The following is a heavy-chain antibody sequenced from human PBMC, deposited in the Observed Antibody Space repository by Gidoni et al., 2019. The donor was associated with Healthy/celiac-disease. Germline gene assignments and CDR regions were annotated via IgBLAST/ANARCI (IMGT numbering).Heavy chain of an antibody. D-gene: IGHD6-13*01. V-gene: IGHV4-34*01. CDR2: INHSGST. Sequence: VQLQQWGAGLLKPSETLSLTCAVYSGSFSGYYWSWIRQPPGKGLEWIGEINHSGSTNYNPSLKSRVTISVDTAKNQFSLKLSSVSAADTAVYYCATGYSSSWYQPFNGIDVWGQGTTVTVSS. J-gene: IGHJ6*02. CDR1: SGSFSGYY. CDR3: ATGYSSSWYQPFNGIDV.